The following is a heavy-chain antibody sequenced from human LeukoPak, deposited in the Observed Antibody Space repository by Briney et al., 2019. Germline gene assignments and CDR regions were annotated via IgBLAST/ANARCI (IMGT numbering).Heavy chain of an antibody. V-gene: IGHV3-48*01. CDR1: GFTFSPLG. D-gene: IGHD5-18*01. J-gene: IGHJ4*02. Sequence: GGSLRLSCAASGFTFSPLGMNWVRQAPGRGLEWVSYISSGSSTTYYADSVKGRFTISRDNAKNSLYLQLNSLRGEDTAVYYCARGLLAARLTSVDTAMVTAYWGQGTLVTVSS. CDR3: ARGLLAARLTSVDTAMVTAY. CDR2: ISSGSSTT.